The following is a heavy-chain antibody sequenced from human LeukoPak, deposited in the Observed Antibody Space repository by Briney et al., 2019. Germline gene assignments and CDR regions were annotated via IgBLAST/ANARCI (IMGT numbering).Heavy chain of an antibody. J-gene: IGHJ4*02. Sequence: WGSLSLSCAASGFTFSSYWMTWVRQAPGKGLEWVANIKQDGSEKYYVDSVKGRFTISRDNAKNSLYLQMNSLRAEDTAVYYCARDSKSVPSSTSCSFFDYWGQGTLVTVSS. CDR1: GFTFSSYW. CDR3: ARDSKSVPSSTSCSFFDY. D-gene: IGHD2-2*01. V-gene: IGHV3-7*01. CDR2: IKQDGSEK.